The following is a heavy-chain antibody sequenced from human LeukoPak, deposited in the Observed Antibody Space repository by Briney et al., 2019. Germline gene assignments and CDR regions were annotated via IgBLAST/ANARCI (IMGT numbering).Heavy chain of an antibody. V-gene: IGHV3-7*01. D-gene: IGHD3-10*01. Sequence: PGGSLRLSCAVSGFTFTNYWMSWARQSPGKGLEWVANIYLDGSRAYYVDSVKGRFTISRDNAKNSLYLQMNSLRAEDTAVYYCARVTYYYGSGSYYNSGAFGIWGQGTMVTVSS. CDR1: GFTFTNYW. CDR3: ARVTYYYGSGSYYNSGAFGI. J-gene: IGHJ3*02. CDR2: IYLDGSRA.